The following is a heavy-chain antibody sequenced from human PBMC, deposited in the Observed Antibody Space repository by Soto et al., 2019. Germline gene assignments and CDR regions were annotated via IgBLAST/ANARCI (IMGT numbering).Heavy chain of an antibody. Sequence: GGSLRLSCSASGFTFSIYAMHWVRQAPGKGLEYVSAISSNGGSTYYADSVKGRFTISRDNSKNTLYLQMTSLRAEDTAVYYCALTYYDFWSGYYPIRSFDYWGQGTLVTVSS. V-gene: IGHV3-64D*06. CDR2: ISSNGGST. CDR1: GFTFSIYA. D-gene: IGHD3-3*01. J-gene: IGHJ4*02. CDR3: ALTYYDFWSGYYPIRSFDY.